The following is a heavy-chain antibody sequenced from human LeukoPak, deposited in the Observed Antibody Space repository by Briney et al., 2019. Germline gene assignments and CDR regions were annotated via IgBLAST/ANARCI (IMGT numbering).Heavy chain of an antibody. V-gene: IGHV1-18*01. CDR2: ISAYNGNT. CDR3: ARVNHDSSGQYAFDI. Sequence: ASVKVSCKASGYIFTGYYMHWVRQAPGQGLEWMGWISAYNGNTNYAQKLQGRVTMTTDTSTSTAYMELRSLRSDDTAVYYCARVNHDSSGQYAFDIWGQGTMVTISS. CDR1: GYIFTGYY. J-gene: IGHJ3*02. D-gene: IGHD3-22*01.